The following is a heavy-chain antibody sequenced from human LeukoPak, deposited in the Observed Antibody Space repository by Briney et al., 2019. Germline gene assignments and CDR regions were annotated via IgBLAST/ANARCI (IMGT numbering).Heavy chain of an antibody. CDR1: GFTFSSYA. J-gene: IGHJ4*02. CDR2: ISSNGDST. CDR3: GRDSLGATDY. Sequence: GGSLRLSCAASGFTFSSYAMHWVRQAPGKGLEYVSAISSNGDSTYYANSVKGRFTISRDNSKNTLYLQMGRLRTEDMAVYYCGRDSLGATDYWGQGTLVTVSS. D-gene: IGHD1-26*01. V-gene: IGHV3-64*01.